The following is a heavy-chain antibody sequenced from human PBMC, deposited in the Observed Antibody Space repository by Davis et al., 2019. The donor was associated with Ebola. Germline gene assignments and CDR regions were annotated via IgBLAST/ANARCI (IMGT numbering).Heavy chain of an antibody. CDR2: INPHNGNT. CDR3: ARAQFPTTSDH. D-gene: IGHD1-1*01. Sequence: ASVKVSCKASGYTFTSYGITWVRQAPGQGLEWMGWINPHNGNTKYAQNVQGRITMTTDTSTSTDYMEVGSLRSDDTAVYYCARAQFPTTSDHWGQGTLVTVSS. CDR1: GYTFTSYG. J-gene: IGHJ4*02. V-gene: IGHV1-18*04.